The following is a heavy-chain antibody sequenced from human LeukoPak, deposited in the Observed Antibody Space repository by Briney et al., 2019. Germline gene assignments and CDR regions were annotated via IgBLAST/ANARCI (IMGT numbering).Heavy chain of an antibody. D-gene: IGHD7-27*01. J-gene: IGHJ4*02. CDR2: IYYSGST. CDR1: GGSISSYS. V-gene: IGHV4-59*01. CDR3: ASNTGTVFDN. Sequence: SETLSLTCTVSGGSISSYSWSWIRQPPGKGLEWIGYIYYSGSTEYSPSLRSRVTISLEMSKQQFSLNLTSVTAADTAVYYCASNTGTVFDNWGQGALVTVSS.